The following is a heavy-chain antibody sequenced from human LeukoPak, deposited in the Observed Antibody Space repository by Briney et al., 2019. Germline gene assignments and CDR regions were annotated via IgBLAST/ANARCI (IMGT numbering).Heavy chain of an antibody. D-gene: IGHD3-22*01. CDR2: IYYSGST. CDR3: ARSDYYDSSGYYSYAFDI. J-gene: IGHJ3*02. CDR1: GGSISSHY. V-gene: IGHV4-59*08. Sequence: SETLSLTCTVSGGSISSHYWSWIRQPPGKGLEWIGYIYYSGSTNYNPSLKSRVTISVDTSKNQFSPKLSSVTAADTAVYYCARSDYYDSSGYYSYAFDIWGQGTMVTVSS.